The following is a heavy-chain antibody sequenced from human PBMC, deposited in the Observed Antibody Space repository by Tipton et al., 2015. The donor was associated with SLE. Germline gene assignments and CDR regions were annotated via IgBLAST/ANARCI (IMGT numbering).Heavy chain of an antibody. V-gene: IGHV4-34*01. D-gene: IGHD4/OR15-4a*01. CDR3: ARERIEEYGGKENWIDP. CDR2: INHSGST. CDR1: GGSFSGYY. J-gene: IGHJ5*02. Sequence: TLSLTCAVYGGSFSGYYWSWLRQSPGKGLEWIGEINHSGSTNYNPSLKSRVTISVDRSNNQLSLNLSSVTAADTAVYYCARERIEEYGGKENWIDPWGQGTLVTVSS.